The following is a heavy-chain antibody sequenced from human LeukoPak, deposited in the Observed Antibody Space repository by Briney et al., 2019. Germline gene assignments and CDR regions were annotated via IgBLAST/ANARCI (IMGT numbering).Heavy chain of an antibody. CDR1: GGSISSYY. Sequence: SETLSLTCTVSGGSISSYYWSWIRQPAGKGLEWIGRIYTSGSTNYNPSLKSRVTMSVDTSKNQFSLKLSSVTAADTAVYYCARELRYFDWLLTYYYYYYMDVWGKGTTVTISS. CDR3: ARELRYFDWLLTYYYYYYMDV. D-gene: IGHD3-9*01. CDR2: IYTSGST. V-gene: IGHV4-4*07. J-gene: IGHJ6*03.